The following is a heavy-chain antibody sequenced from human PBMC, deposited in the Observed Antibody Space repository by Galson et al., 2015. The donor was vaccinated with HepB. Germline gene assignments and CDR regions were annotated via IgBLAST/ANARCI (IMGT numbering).Heavy chain of an antibody. D-gene: IGHD2-2*01. CDR1: GFTFGSYD. CDR3: ARRAIDCSSTSCYSKGHFDY. Sequence: SLRLSCAASGFTFGSYDMHWVRQATGKGLEWVSAIGTAGDTYYPGSVKGRFTISRENAKNSLYLQMNSLRAGDTAVYYCARRAIDCSSTSCYSKGHFDYWGQGTLVTVSS. J-gene: IGHJ4*02. CDR2: IGTAGDT. V-gene: IGHV3-13*01.